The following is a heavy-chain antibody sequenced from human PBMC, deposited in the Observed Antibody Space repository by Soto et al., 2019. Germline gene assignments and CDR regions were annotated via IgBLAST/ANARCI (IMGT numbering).Heavy chain of an antibody. CDR3: ARLVGWEYWSSYRCGHLFDP. V-gene: IGHV1-8*02. CDR2: VNPNSGNT. J-gene: IGHJ5*02. Sequence: ASVKVSCKASGGTVSSYAISWGRQAPGQGLEWRGWVNPNSGNTGYAQKFEVRVTMIRNTSKSTAYMVLSSVKSEGTAVYYCARLVGWEYWSSYRCGHLFDPWGQGTLVNVSS. CDR1: GGTVSSYA. D-gene: IGHD2-2*01.